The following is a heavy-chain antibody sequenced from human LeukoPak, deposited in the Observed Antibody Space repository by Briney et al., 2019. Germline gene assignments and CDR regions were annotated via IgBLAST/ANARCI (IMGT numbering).Heavy chain of an antibody. CDR3: ARPYYYGSGSRGSHYYYYMDV. CDR1: GYSFTSYW. D-gene: IGHD3-10*01. Sequence: GESLKISCKGSGYSFTSYWIGWVRQMPGKGLEWMGIIYPGDSDTRYSPSFQGQFTISADKSISTAYLQWSSLKASDTAMYYCARPYYYGSGSRGSHYYYYMDVWGKGTTVTVSS. CDR2: IYPGDSDT. J-gene: IGHJ6*03. V-gene: IGHV5-51*01.